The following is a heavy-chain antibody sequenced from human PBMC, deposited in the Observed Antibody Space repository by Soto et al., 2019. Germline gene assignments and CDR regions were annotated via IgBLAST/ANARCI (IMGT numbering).Heavy chain of an antibody. J-gene: IGHJ5*02. CDR2: IKEDGSAK. V-gene: IGHV3-7*01. CDR3: ARDRGRGVECFGTCYSSYFDP. D-gene: IGHD2-15*01. CDR1: GFTFSTYW. Sequence: EVQLVESGGGLVQPGGSLRLSCAASGFTFSTYWMSWVRQAPGKRLEWVANIKEDGSAKSYVDSVKGRLTMSRDNGKNSLYLRMNSLRAEDTAVYHCARDRGRGVECFGTCYSSYFDPWGQGTLVTVSS.